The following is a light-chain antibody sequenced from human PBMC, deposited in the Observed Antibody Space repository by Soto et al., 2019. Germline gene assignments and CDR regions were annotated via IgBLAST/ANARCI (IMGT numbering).Light chain of an antibody. CDR1: QTISSW. CDR2: KAS. Sequence: DIQMTQSPSTLSGSVGDRVTITCRASQTISSWLAWYQQKPGKAPKLLIYKASTLKSGVPSRFSGSGSGTEFTLTISSLQPDDFAVYYCQQYGSSPRTFGQGTRV. CDR3: QQYGSSPRT. V-gene: IGKV1-5*03. J-gene: IGKJ1*01.